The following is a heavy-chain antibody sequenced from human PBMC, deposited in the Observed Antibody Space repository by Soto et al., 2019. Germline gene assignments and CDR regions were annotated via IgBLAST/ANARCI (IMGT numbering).Heavy chain of an antibody. CDR3: ARDYRWLHNYYYYGMDV. D-gene: IGHD5-12*01. J-gene: IGHJ6*02. Sequence: ASVKVSCKASGYTFTSYDINWVRQATGQGLEWMGWMNPNSGNTGYAQKFQGRVTMTRNTSISTAYMELSSLRSEDTAVYYCARDYRWLHNYYYYGMDVWGQGTTVTVSS. CDR1: GYTFTSYD. V-gene: IGHV1-8*01. CDR2: MNPNSGNT.